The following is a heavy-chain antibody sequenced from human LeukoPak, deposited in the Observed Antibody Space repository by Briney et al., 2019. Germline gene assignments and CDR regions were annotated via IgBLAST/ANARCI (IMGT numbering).Heavy chain of an antibody. J-gene: IGHJ4*02. CDR1: GFRFTSYW. Sequence: AGGSLRLSCAASGFRFTSYWMSWVRQAPGKGLEWVANINQDGSEKYYGDSVKGRFTIFRDNAKNSVYLQMSSLRAEDTAVYFCARDGHPFDSWGQGTLVTVSS. CDR3: ARDGHPFDS. V-gene: IGHV3-7*01. CDR2: INQDGSEK.